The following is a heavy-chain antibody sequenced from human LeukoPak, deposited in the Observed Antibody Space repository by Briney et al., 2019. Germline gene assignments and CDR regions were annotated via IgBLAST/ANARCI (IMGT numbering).Heavy chain of an antibody. CDR3: ARVLKGRAPFDY. CDR1: GGSISSSSYY. CDR2: IYHSGST. J-gene: IGHJ4*02. Sequence: SETLSLTCTVSGGSISSSSYYWGWIRQPPGKGLEWIGSIYHSGSTYYNPSLKSRVTISVDTSKNQFSLKLSSVTAADTAVYYCARVLKGRAPFDYWGQGTLVTVSP. V-gene: IGHV4-39*07.